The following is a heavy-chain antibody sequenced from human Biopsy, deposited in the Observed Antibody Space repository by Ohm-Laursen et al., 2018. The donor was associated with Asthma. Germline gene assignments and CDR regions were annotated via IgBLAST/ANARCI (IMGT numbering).Heavy chain of an antibody. CDR2: VYWTGST. D-gene: IGHD6-19*01. V-gene: IGHV4-59*07. CDR3: VRAVRNEQWLAPLDY. CDR1: GGSISSFY. Sequence: SDTLYLTCSVYGGSISSFYWSWIRQSPEKGLEWMGYVYWTGSTNYNPSLKSRITMSVDTSKNRMFLELTSVTAADTAIYYCVRAVRNEQWLAPLDYWGQGKPVTVSS. J-gene: IGHJ4*02.